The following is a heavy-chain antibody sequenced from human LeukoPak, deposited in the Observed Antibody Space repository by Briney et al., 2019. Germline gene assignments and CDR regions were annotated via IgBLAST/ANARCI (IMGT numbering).Heavy chain of an antibody. CDR3: ARGHTIFGVFDY. V-gene: IGHV1-18*01. CDR1: GDTFTTYG. CDR2: ISAYNGNT. D-gene: IGHD3-3*01. J-gene: IGHJ4*02. Sequence: ASVKVSCKASGDTFTTYGISWVRQAPGQGLEWMGWISAYNGNTNYAQKLQGRVTTTTDTSTSTAYMELRSLRSDDTAVYYCARGHTIFGVFDYWGQGTLVTVSS.